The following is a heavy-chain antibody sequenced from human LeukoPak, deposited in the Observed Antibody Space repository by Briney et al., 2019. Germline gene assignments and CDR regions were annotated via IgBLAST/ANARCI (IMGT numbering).Heavy chain of an antibody. CDR3: ARVEVVLMVYATYFDY. D-gene: IGHD2-8*01. CDR2: IYHSGST. CDR1: GGSFSGYH. Sequence: SETLSLTCAVYGGSFSGYHWGWIRQPPGKGLEWIGSIYHSGSTYYNPSLKSRVTISVDTSKNQFSLKLRSVTAADTAVYYCARVEVVLMVYATYFDYWGQGTLVTVSS. V-gene: IGHV4-38-2*01. J-gene: IGHJ4*02.